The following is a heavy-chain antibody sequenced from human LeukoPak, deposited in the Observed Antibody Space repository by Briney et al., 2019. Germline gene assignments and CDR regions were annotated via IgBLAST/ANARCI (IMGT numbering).Heavy chain of an antibody. J-gene: IGHJ4*02. CDR2: ISGSGGST. V-gene: IGHV3-23*01. Sequence: GGSLRLSCAASGFTFSSYAMSWVRQAPGKGLEWVSAISGSGGSTYYADSVKGRFTISRDNSKNTLYPQMNSLRAEDTAVYYCAKVVVVVPAAKTRSYYFDYWGQGTLVTVSS. CDR1: GFTFSSYA. D-gene: IGHD2-2*01. CDR3: AKVVVVVPAAKTRSYYFDY.